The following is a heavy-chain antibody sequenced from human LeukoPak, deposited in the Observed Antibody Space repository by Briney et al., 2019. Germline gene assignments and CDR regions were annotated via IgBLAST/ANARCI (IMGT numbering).Heavy chain of an antibody. CDR1: GFTFSSYA. CDR2: ISGSGGST. D-gene: IGHD1-26*01. V-gene: IGHV3-23*01. Sequence: GGSLRLSCAASGFTFSSYAMSWVRQAPGKGLEWVSAISGSGGSTYYADSVKGRFTISRDNSKSTLYLQMNSLRAEDMAVYYCAKDPLSRGAKVSWTFDPWGQGTLVTVSS. J-gene: IGHJ5*02. CDR3: AKDPLSRGAKVSWTFDP.